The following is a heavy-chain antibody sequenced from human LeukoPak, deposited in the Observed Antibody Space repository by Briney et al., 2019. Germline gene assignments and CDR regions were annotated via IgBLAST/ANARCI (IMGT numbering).Heavy chain of an antibody. V-gene: IGHV3-30*18. D-gene: IGHD6-19*01. Sequence: QPGGSLRLSCAASGFTFSSYGMHWVRQAPGKGLEWVAVISYDGSNKYYADFVKGRFTISRDNSKNTLYLQMNSLRAEDTAVYYCAKDSSGGAFDIWGQGTMVTVSS. CDR3: AKDSSGGAFDI. CDR2: ISYDGSNK. J-gene: IGHJ3*02. CDR1: GFTFSSYG.